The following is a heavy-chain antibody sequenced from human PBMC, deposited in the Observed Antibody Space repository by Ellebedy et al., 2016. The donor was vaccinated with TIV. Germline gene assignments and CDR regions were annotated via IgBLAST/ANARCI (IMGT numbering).Heavy chain of an antibody. CDR2: IKEDGSDT. CDR1: GFTFSAYW. Sequence: GGSLRLXXAASGFTFSAYWMSWVRQVPGKGLEWVTNIKEDGSDTYYVDSVKGRFTISRDNAKSSLYLQMDSLRVEDTAVYYCARFTRRSPSDYWGQGTLVTVSS. CDR3: ARFTRRSPSDY. J-gene: IGHJ4*02. V-gene: IGHV3-7*01.